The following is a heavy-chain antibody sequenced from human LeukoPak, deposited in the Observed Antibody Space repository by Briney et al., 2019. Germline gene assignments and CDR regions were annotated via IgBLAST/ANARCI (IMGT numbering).Heavy chain of an antibody. CDR2: IYYSGST. V-gene: IGHV4-39*01. CDR3: ARHSGSYLSPEDAFDI. Sequence: PSETLSLTCTVSGGSISSSSYYWGWIRQPPGKGLEWIGSIYYSGSTYYNPSLKSRVTISVDTSKNQFSLKLSSVTAADTAVYYCARHSGSYLSPEDAFDIWGQGTMVTVSS. CDR1: GGSISSSSYY. J-gene: IGHJ3*02. D-gene: IGHD1-26*01.